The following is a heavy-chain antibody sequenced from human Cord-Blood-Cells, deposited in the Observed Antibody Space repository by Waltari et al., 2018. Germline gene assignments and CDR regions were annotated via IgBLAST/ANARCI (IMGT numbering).Heavy chain of an antibody. V-gene: IGHV1-69*01. CDR2: FIPSFGTA. CDR3: ARGDSSSVPFIRFDY. Sequence: QVQLVQSGAEVKKPGSSVKVSCKASGGTFSSYAISWVRPAPGQGLDGMGGFIPSFGTANDAQKCQGRGTITADETTSTAYMELSSLRSGDTAVYYCARGDSSSVPFIRFDYWGQGTLVTVSS. CDR1: GGTFSSYA. J-gene: IGHJ4*02. D-gene: IGHD6-13*01.